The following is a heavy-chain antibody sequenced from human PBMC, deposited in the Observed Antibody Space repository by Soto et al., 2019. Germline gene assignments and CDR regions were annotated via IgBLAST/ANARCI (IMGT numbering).Heavy chain of an antibody. CDR1: GFTVNSDG. CDR2: MSYDGSTK. CDR3: ATPSQGGNYYYGMDV. Sequence: PRGARSLSCAASGFTVNSDGTHGVRVAPGKGLEWVAVMSYDGSTKYYAYSTKGRVTISRDNSKNTLYLQMNSLRAEDTAVYYCATPSQGGNYYYGMDVWGQGTTVTVSS. J-gene: IGHJ6*02. V-gene: IGHV3-30*03.